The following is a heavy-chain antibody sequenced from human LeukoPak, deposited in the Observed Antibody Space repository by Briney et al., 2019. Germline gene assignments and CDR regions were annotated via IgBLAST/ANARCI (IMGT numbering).Heavy chain of an antibody. Sequence: KPSETLSLTCAVYGGSFSGYSWSLIRQPPGKGLGGIGEINHSGSTNYNPSLKSRVTISVDTSKNQFSLKLSSVTAADTAVYYCARSGYSYGYRVSDYWGQGTLVTVSS. V-gene: IGHV4-34*01. CDR2: INHSGST. J-gene: IGHJ4*02. D-gene: IGHD5-18*01. CDR1: GGSFSGYS. CDR3: ARSGYSYGYRVSDY.